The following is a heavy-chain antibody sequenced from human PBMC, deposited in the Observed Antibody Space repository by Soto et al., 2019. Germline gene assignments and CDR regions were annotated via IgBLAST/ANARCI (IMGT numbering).Heavy chain of an antibody. J-gene: IGHJ3*02. V-gene: IGHV4-34*01. D-gene: IGHD6-19*01. Sequence: QVQQHQWGAGLLKPSETLSLTCAVDDGYFSTYYWNWIRQSPGKGLEWIGKINYSGSNNYNPSLKSRVTISIDMSKNQVSLKLTSVTAADTAVYFCARGGSSDWKVAFDIWGQGTTVTVSS. CDR2: INYSGSN. CDR1: DGYFSTYY. CDR3: ARGGSSDWKVAFDI.